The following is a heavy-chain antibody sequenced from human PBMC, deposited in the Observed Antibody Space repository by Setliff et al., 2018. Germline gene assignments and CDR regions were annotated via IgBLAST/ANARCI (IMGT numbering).Heavy chain of an antibody. J-gene: IGHJ4*02. CDR2: ISGYTGDT. Sequence: GASVKVSCKTSGFMFSTYGLSWVRQAPGQGPEWIGCISGYTGDTNYAPKFQDRVTLTIDPSSTTAYMELRSLKSDDTAFYYCARSSAPSVVLAADFDYWGQGTLVTV. D-gene: IGHD2-21*01. CDR3: ARSSAPSVVLAADFDY. V-gene: IGHV1-18*01. CDR1: GFMFSTYG.